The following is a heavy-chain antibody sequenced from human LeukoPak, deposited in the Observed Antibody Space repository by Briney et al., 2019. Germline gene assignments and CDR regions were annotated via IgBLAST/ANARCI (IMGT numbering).Heavy chain of an antibody. D-gene: IGHD4-23*01. CDR3: ARRTPERAFDI. CDR1: GFTFSRYA. V-gene: IGHV3-23*01. Sequence: GGSLRLSCAASGFTFSRYAVSWVRQAPGKGLEWVSGISGSGGNTNYADSVKGRFTISRDNSKNTLYLLMNSLRAEDTAVYYCARRTPERAFDIWGQGTMVTVSS. J-gene: IGHJ3*02. CDR2: ISGSGGNT.